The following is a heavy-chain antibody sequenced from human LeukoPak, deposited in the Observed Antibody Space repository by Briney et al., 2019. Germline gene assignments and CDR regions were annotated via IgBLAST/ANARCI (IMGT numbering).Heavy chain of an antibody. V-gene: IGHV3-23*01. Sequence: PGGSLRLSCAASGFTFSSYAMSWVRQAPGKGLEWVSAISGSGGSTYYADSVKGRFTISRDNSKNTLYLQMNSLRAEDTAVYYCAFHFTLLWFGESPFAQNWYFDLWGRGTLVTVSS. D-gene: IGHD3-10*01. CDR3: AFHFTLLWFGESPFAQNWYFDL. CDR1: GFTFSSYA. CDR2: ISGSGGST. J-gene: IGHJ2*01.